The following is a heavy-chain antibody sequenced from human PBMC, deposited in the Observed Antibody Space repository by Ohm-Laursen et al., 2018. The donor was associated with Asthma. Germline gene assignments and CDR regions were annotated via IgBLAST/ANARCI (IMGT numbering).Heavy chain of an antibody. CDR3: TTALCSGGSCYRQSYYYYGMDV. Sequence: SLRLSCTASGFTFSNAWMSWVRQAPGKGLEWVGRIKSKTDGGTTDYAAPVKGRFTTSRDDSKNTLYLQMNSLKTEDTAVYYCTTALCSGGSCYRQSYYYYGMDVWGQGTTVTVSS. J-gene: IGHJ6*02. CDR2: IKSKTDGGTT. D-gene: IGHD2-15*01. CDR1: GFTFSNAW. V-gene: IGHV3-15*01.